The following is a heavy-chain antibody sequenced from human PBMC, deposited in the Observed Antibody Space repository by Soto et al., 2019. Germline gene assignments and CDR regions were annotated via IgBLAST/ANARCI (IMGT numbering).Heavy chain of an antibody. D-gene: IGHD6-25*01. J-gene: IGHJ5*02. CDR3: AREAAGILNWFDP. CDR1: GGSISSGGYY. Sequence: TLSLTCTVSGGSISSGGYYWSWIRQHPGKGLEWIGYIYHSGSTYYNPSLKSRVTISVDTSKNQFSLKVSSVTAADTAVYYCAREAAGILNWFDPWGQGTLVTVSS. V-gene: IGHV4-31*03. CDR2: IYHSGST.